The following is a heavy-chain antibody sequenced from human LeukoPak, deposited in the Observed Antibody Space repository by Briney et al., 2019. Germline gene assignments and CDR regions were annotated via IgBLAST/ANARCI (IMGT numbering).Heavy chain of an antibody. CDR2: ISSSGSYI. CDR1: GFTFSSDN. D-gene: IGHD6-6*01. Sequence: GGSLRLSCAASGFTFSSDNMNWVRQAPGKGLEWVSSISSSGSYIYYSDSVKGRFTISRDNANNSLYLQMNSLRAEDTAVYFCARELVGWNYFYYYYMDVWGKGTTVTGSS. CDR3: ARELVGWNYFYYYYMDV. J-gene: IGHJ6*03. V-gene: IGHV3-21*01.